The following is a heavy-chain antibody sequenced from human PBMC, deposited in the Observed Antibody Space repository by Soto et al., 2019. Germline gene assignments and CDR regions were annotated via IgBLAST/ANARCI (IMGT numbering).Heavy chain of an antibody. D-gene: IGHD6-6*01. CDR1: GGSISSGGYY. Sequence: PSETLSLTCTVSGGSISSGGYYWSWIRQHPGKGLEWIGYIYYSGSTYYNPSLKSRVTISVDTSKNQFSLKLSSVTAADTAVYYCAREQAIAARPFDYWGQGTLVTVSS. CDR3: AREQAIAARPFDY. CDR2: IYYSGST. V-gene: IGHV4-31*03. J-gene: IGHJ4*02.